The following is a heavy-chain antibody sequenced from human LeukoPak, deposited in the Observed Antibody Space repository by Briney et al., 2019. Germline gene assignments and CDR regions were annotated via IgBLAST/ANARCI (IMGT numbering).Heavy chain of an antibody. CDR2: IYPSDSDT. CDR3: ARQEDYYDSSGYSRFVTDY. V-gene: IGHV5-51*01. D-gene: IGHD3-22*01. J-gene: IGHJ4*02. Sequence: PGESLKISCKGSGYSFTSYWIGWVRQMPGKGLEWMGIIYPSDSDTRYSPSFQGQVTISADKSISTAYLQWSSLKASDTAMYYCARQEDYYDSSGYSRFVTDYWGQGTLVTVSS. CDR1: GYSFTSYW.